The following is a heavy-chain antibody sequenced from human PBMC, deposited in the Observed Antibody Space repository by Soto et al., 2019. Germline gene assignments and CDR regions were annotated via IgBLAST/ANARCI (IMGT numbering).Heavy chain of an antibody. CDR1: GFTFNDYY. CDR3: AREVRTSGWFRRLDS. D-gene: IGHD6-19*01. Sequence: GGSLRLSCAVSGFTFNDYYMSWIRQAPGKGLEWISYISGGGSTTYHADSVRGRFTISRDNAKNSLFLQMNSLRAEDTAVYYCAREVRTSGWFRRLDSWGQGILVTVS. CDR2: ISGGGSTT. V-gene: IGHV3-11*01. J-gene: IGHJ4*02.